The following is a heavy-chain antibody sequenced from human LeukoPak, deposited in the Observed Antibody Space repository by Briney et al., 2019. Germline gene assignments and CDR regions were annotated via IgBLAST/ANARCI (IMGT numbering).Heavy chain of an antibody. CDR3: ARVVTTVTPDAFDI. V-gene: IGHV4-4*02. CDR2: IYHSGTT. Sequence: SETLSLTCTVSGGSISSSHWWSWVRQPPGKGLEWIGEIYHSGTTNYNPSLKSRVTISVDKSKNQFSLKLTSVTAADTAVYYCARVVTTVTPDAFDIWGQGTMVTVSS. CDR1: GGSISSSHW. D-gene: IGHD4-17*01. J-gene: IGHJ3*02.